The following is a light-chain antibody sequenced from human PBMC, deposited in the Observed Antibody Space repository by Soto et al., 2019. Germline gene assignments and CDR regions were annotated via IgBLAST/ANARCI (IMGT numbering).Light chain of an antibody. CDR1: SSNIGAGFD. J-gene: IGLJ3*02. CDR2: GNI. Sequence: QSVLTQPPSVSGAPGQRVTISCTGSSSNIGAGFDVHWYQQLPGAAPKLLIYGNINRPSGVPDRFSGSMSGTSASLAITGLQAEDEADYYCQSYDSSLSGHWVFGGGTKVTVL. V-gene: IGLV1-40*01. CDR3: QSYDSSLSGHWV.